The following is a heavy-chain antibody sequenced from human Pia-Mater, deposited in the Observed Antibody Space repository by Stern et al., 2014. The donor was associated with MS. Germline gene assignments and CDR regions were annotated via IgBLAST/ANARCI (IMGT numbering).Heavy chain of an antibody. J-gene: IGHJ6*02. Sequence: MQLVESGAEVKKPGSSVKVSCKASGGTFSTEAISWVRRAPGQGLWWTGGLIPILATTKSAQKFQGRVTLTADESTSTAYLELSSLRSDDTAVYYCARDLSGTITIFYYYGMDVWGQGTTVTVSS. CDR2: LIPILATT. CDR3: ARDLSGTITIFYYYGMDV. CDR1: GGTFSTEA. D-gene: IGHD4-11*01. V-gene: IGHV1-69*01.